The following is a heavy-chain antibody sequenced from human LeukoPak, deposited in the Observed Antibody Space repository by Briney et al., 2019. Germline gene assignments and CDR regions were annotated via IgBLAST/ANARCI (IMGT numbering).Heavy chain of an antibody. CDR1: GGSFSGYY. V-gene: IGHV4-34*01. CDR2: INHSGST. CDR3: ARHVYSTYYYDSSGFSPFDP. D-gene: IGHD3-22*01. J-gene: IGHJ5*02. Sequence: SEALSLTCAVYGGSFSGYYWSWIRQPPGKGLEWIGEINHSGSTNYNPSLKSRVTISVDTSKNQFSLKLSSVTAADTAVYYCARHVYSTYYYDSSGFSPFDPWGQGTLVTVSS.